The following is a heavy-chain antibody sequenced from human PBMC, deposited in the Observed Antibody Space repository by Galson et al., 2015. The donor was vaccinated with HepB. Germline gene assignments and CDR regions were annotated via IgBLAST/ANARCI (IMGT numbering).Heavy chain of an antibody. J-gene: IGHJ4*02. CDR3: VRRSPIAIFGVVRWAFDY. CDR2: IKEDGSET. V-gene: IGHV3-7*03. D-gene: IGHD3-3*01. CDR1: GFTFGSYW. Sequence: SLRLSCAASGFTFGSYWMSWVRQAPGKGLEWVTHIKEDGSETDYVDSVKGRFTISRDDARDTLYLLLNSLRVEDTGTYYCVRRSPIAIFGVVRWAFDYWGQGTLVTVSS.